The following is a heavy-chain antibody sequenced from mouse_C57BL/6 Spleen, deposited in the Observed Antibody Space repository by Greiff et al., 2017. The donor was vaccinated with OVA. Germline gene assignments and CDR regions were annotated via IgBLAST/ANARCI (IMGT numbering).Heavy chain of an antibody. CDR2: IYPSDSET. V-gene: IGHV1-61*01. J-gene: IGHJ2*01. D-gene: IGHD2-3*01. CDR3: ARRIPSMWDY. Sequence: QVQLQQPGAELVRPGSSVKLSCKASGYTFTSYWMDWVKQRPGQGLEWIGNIYPSDSETHYNQKFKDKATLTVDKSSSTAYMQLSSLTSEDSAVYYCARRIPSMWDYWGQGTTLTVSS. CDR1: GYTFTSYW.